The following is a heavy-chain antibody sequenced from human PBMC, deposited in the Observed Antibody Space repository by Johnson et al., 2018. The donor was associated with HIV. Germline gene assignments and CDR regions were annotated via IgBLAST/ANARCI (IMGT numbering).Heavy chain of an antibody. CDR3: ARELQLSSDAFDI. V-gene: IGHV3-30*03. Sequence: VQLVESGGGGVQPGRSLRLSCAASAFTFSSYGMHWVRQAPGKGLEWVAVISYDGSNKYYADSVKGRFTISRDNSKNTLYLQMNSLRAEDTAVYYCARELQLSSDAFDIWGQGTMVTVSS. CDR1: AFTFSSYG. CDR2: ISYDGSNK. J-gene: IGHJ3*02. D-gene: IGHD5-24*01.